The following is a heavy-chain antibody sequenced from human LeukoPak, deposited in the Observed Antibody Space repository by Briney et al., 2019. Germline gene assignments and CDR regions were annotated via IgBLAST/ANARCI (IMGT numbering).Heavy chain of an antibody. Sequence: GGSLRLSCAASGFTFSAYDMTWVRQAPGKGLEWVSHITSSGSTIYYADSVKGRFTISRDNAKNSLYLQMNSLRAEDTAVYYCARPGYSSSWSAFDIWGQGTMVTVSS. CDR1: GFTFSAYD. V-gene: IGHV3-48*03. J-gene: IGHJ3*02. CDR3: ARPGYSSSWSAFDI. CDR2: ITSSGSTI. D-gene: IGHD6-13*01.